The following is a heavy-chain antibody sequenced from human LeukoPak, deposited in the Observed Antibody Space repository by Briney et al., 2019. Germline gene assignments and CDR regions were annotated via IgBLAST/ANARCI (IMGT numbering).Heavy chain of an antibody. D-gene: IGHD3-10*01. CDR3: ARVRGLWFGVRNDS. CDR2: IDHTGST. CDR1: GGSFSGYY. Sequence: SETLSLTCAGYGGSFSGYYWSWIGQPPGKGLEWIGEIDHTGSTHYNPSLKSRGTMSVDASKNQFSLKLTFVTAADTAVYYCARVRGLWFGVRNDSWGQGTLVTVSS. V-gene: IGHV4-34*01. J-gene: IGHJ4*02.